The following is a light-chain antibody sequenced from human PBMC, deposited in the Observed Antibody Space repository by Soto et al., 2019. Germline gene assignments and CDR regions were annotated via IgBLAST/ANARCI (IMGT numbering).Light chain of an antibody. V-gene: IGLV2-14*01. J-gene: IGLJ1*01. Sequence: QSVLTQPASASGSPGQSITISCTGTSSDVGGYNYVSWYQHHPGKAPKVMIYGVSNRPSGVSNRFSGSKSGNTASLTISGLQTEDEADYYCSSYKTTSTPYVFGTGTKLTVL. CDR3: SSYKTTSTPYV. CDR2: GVS. CDR1: SSDVGGYNY.